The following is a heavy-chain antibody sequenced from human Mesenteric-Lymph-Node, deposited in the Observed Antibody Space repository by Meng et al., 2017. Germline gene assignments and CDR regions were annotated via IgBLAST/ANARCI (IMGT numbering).Heavy chain of an antibody. V-gene: IGHV1-69-2*01. CDR3: ATKGSVGWFDP. CDR1: GYLSPYYY. CDR2: VDPEDGET. Sequence: EAQWDNSGPKCRKLRATVTNSCKVSGYLSPYYYMHWVQQAPGKVSEWMRLVDPEDGETIYAEKFQGRVTITADTSTDTAYMELSSLRSEDTAVYYCATKGSVGWFDPWGQGTLVTVSS. D-gene: IGHD3-10*01. J-gene: IGHJ5*02.